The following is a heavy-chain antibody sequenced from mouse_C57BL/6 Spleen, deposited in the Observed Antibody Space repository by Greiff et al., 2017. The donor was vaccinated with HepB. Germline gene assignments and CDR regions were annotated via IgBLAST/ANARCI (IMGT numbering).Heavy chain of an antibody. J-gene: IGHJ3*01. CDR1: GFTFSDYG. CDR3: ASPDGSSLAWFAY. V-gene: IGHV5-17*01. D-gene: IGHD1-1*01. CDR2: ISSGSSTI. Sequence: EVKVVESGGGLVKPGGSLKLSCAASGFTFSDYGMHWVRQAPEKGLEWVAYISSGSSTIYYADTVKGRFTISRDNAKNTLFLQMTSLRSEDTAMYYCASPDGSSLAWFAYWGQGTLVTVSA.